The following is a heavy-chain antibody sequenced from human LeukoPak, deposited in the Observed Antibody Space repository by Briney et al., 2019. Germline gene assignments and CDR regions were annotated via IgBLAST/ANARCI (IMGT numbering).Heavy chain of an antibody. V-gene: IGHV4-4*02. Sequence: SGTLSLTCGVSGGSITTTNFWSWVRQPPGGGLEWIGEISLAGRTGYNPSLESRVTISIDESKNHLYLNLASVTAADTAVYYCSRESGPFCPFGHWGQGTLVAVTS. J-gene: IGHJ4*02. D-gene: IGHD2-15*01. CDR2: ISLAGRT. CDR1: GGSITTTNF. CDR3: SRESGPFCPFGH.